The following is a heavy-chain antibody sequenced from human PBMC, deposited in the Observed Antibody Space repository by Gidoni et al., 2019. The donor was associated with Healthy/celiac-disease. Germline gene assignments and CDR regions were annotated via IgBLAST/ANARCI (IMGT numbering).Heavy chain of an antibody. CDR2: INPNSGGT. CDR3: ARVGYSSSWYMGHYFDY. D-gene: IGHD6-13*01. J-gene: IGHJ4*02. V-gene: IGHV1-2*02. CDR1: GYTFTGYY. Sequence: QVQLVQSGAEVKTPGASVKVSCKASGYTFTGYYMHWVRQAPGQGLEWMGWINPNSGGTNYAQKFQGRVTMTRDTSISTAYMELSRLRSDDTAVYYCARVGYSSSWYMGHYFDYWGQGTLVTVSS.